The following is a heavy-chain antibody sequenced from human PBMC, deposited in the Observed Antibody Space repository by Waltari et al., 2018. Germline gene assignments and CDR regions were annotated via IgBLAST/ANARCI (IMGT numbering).Heavy chain of an antibody. J-gene: IGHJ4*02. D-gene: IGHD2-2*01. CDR3: VRGGSSSCYG. CDR2: INSDGSST. Sequence: EVQLVESGGGLVKPGGSLRLSCAASGFNFSNYWMHWVRQAPGKGLVWVSRINSDGSSTSYADSAKGRFTTSRDNAKNTLYLQMNSLRAEDTAVYYCVRGGSSSCYGWGQGTLVTVSS. V-gene: IGHV3-74*02. CDR1: GFNFSNYW.